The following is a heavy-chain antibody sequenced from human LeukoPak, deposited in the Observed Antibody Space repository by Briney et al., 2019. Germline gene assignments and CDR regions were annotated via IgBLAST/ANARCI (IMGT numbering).Heavy chain of an antibody. CDR1: GGSISSGGYY. D-gene: IGHD6-6*01. CDR2: IYYSGST. Sequence: PSQTLSLTCTVSGGSISSGGYYWSWIRQHPGKGLEWIGYIYYSGSTYYNPSLKSRVTISVDTSKNQFSLKLSSVTAADTAVYYCARWYSSSLGYNSDYWGQGTLVTVSS. CDR3: ARWYSSSLGYNSDY. J-gene: IGHJ4*02. V-gene: IGHV4-31*03.